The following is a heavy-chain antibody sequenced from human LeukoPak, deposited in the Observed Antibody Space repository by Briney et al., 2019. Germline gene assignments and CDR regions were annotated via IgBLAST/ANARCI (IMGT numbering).Heavy chain of an antibody. J-gene: IGHJ4*02. D-gene: IGHD6-13*01. CDR2: ISAGGGGT. Sequence: GGSLRLSCAASGFTFSSYAMSWVRQAPGKGLEWVSAISAGGGGTYCADSVKGRFTISRDNSKNTLYLQMNSLRVEDTAIYYCAKLYSNNSWYPYYFDYWGQGTLVTVSS. CDR1: GFTFSSYA. V-gene: IGHV3-23*01. CDR3: AKLYSNNSWYPYYFDY.